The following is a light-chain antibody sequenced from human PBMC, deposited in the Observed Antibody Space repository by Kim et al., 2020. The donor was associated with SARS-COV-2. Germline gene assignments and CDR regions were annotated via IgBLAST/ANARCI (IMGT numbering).Light chain of an antibody. Sequence: EIVLTQSPGTLSLSPGERATLSCRASRSVSSTYLAWYQQKPGQAPRLLIFGASSRASGIPDRFSGSGSGTEFTLTISRLEPEDFAVYYCQQYGTSPEYTFGQGTKLEI. CDR2: GAS. CDR1: RSVSSTY. V-gene: IGKV3-20*01. J-gene: IGKJ2*01. CDR3: QQYGTSPEYT.